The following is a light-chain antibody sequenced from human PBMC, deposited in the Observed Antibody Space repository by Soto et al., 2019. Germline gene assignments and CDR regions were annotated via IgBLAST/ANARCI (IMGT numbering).Light chain of an antibody. Sequence: QSALTQPASVSGSPGQSITISCTGTSSDVGGYNYVSWYQQHPGKAPKLMIYEVSNRPSGVSNRFSGSKSGNTASLTISGLQAEDVADYYCSSYTSSSTLVFGTGTKHTVL. CDR3: SSYTSSSTLV. J-gene: IGLJ1*01. CDR1: SSDVGGYNY. V-gene: IGLV2-14*01. CDR2: EVS.